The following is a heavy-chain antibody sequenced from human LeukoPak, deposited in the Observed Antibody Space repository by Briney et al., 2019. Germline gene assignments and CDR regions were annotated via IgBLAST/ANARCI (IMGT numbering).Heavy chain of an antibody. CDR2: INTNTGNP. D-gene: IGHD1-7*01. Sequence: ASVKVSCKASGYTFTSHAMNWVRQAPGQGLEWMGWINTNTGNPTYAQGFTGRFVFSLDTSVSTADLQISSLKAEDTAVYYCARDRSGGGTTGPFDYWGQGTLVTVSS. CDR1: GYTFTSHA. CDR3: ARDRSGGGTTGPFDY. J-gene: IGHJ4*02. V-gene: IGHV7-4-1*02.